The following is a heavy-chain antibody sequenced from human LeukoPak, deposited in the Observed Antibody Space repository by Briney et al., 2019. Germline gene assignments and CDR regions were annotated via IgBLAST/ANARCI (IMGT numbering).Heavy chain of an antibody. CDR3: AREAPDSFDI. J-gene: IGHJ3*02. V-gene: IGHV3-48*03. CDR2: ITSTGSTI. CDR1: GFTFRSYE. Sequence: GGSLRLSCAASGFTFRSYEMNWVRQAPGKGLEWVSYITSTGSTIYYAESVKGRFTISRDNAKNSLYLQMNSLRAEDTALYYCAREAPDSFDIWGQGTMVTVSS.